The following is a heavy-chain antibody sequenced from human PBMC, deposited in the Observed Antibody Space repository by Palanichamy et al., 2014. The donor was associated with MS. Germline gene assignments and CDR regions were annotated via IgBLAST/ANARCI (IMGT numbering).Heavy chain of an antibody. CDR1: GFTFTSYE. Sequence: EVQLVEVWGGLVQPGGSLRLSCAASGFTFTSYEMNWVRQAPGKGLEWVSYISSTGSTIYYTDSVKGRFTISRDNTKNSLYLQMNSLRAEDTAVYYCARRYCSSTSCLFDYWGQGTLVTVSS. V-gene: IGHV3-48*03. CDR3: ARRYCSSTSCLFDY. CDR2: ISSTGSTI. D-gene: IGHD2-2*01. J-gene: IGHJ4*02.